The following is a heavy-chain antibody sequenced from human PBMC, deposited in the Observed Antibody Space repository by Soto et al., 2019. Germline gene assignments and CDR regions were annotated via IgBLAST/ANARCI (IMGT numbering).Heavy chain of an antibody. CDR2: MSSSGTHV. V-gene: IGHV3-11*01. Sequence: QVQLVESGGGLVRPGGSLRLSCAASGFTFSDYYMSWIRQSPGKGPEWLALMSSSGTHVFYADSVQGRFNIVRDNANNSLFLQVDSLKVEDTAVYYCVTSRVFDFWGLGTLVSVSS. CDR3: VTSRVFDF. CDR1: GFTFSDYY. J-gene: IGHJ4*02.